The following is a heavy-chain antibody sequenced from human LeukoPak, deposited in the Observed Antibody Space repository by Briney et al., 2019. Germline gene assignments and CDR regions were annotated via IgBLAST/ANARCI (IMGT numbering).Heavy chain of an antibody. CDR2: ISSSGSTI. J-gene: IGHJ4*02. Sequence: GGSLRLSCAASGFTFSDYYMSWIRQAPGRGLEWVSYISSSGSTIYYADSVKGRFTISSDNAKNSLYLQMNSLRAEDTAVYYCARERFLEWLLYGQYYFDYWGQGTLVTVSS. D-gene: IGHD3-3*01. CDR1: GFTFSDYY. V-gene: IGHV3-11*04. CDR3: ARERFLEWLLYGQYYFDY.